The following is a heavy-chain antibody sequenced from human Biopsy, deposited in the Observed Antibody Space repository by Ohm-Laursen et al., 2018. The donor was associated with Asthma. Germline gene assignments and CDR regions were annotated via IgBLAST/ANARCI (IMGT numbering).Heavy chain of an antibody. Sequence: SVKVSCKSSGGTLNNYAINWVRQAPGQGPEWMGGISPIFGSIKYVQKFQDRVTISADVFRNTVHLELSSLRSEDTAVLYCAKARCYYFYCDMEVWGQGTTVTVSS. CDR2: ISPIFGSI. D-gene: IGHD3-3*01. V-gene: IGHV1-69*13. CDR3: AKARCYYFYCDMEV. J-gene: IGHJ6*02. CDR1: GGTLNNYA.